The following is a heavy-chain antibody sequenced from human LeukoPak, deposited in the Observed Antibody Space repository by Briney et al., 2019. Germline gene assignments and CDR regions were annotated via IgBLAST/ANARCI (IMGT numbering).Heavy chain of an antibody. Sequence: PGGSLRLSCAASGFTFSSYAMHWVRQAPGKGLEWVAVISYDGSNKYYADSVKGRFTISRDNSKNTLYLQMNSPRAEDTAVYYCARGHYDILTRSYTNWFDPWGQGTLVTVSS. CDR2: ISYDGSNK. CDR1: GFTFSSYA. D-gene: IGHD3-9*01. V-gene: IGHV3-30-3*01. CDR3: ARGHYDILTRSYTNWFDP. J-gene: IGHJ5*02.